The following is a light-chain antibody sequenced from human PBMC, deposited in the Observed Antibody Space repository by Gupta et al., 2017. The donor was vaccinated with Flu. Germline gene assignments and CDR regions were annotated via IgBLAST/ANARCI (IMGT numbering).Light chain of an antibody. CDR3: GTWDNSRSAGV. CDR2: ENN. Sequence: MVTISCSGTSFNIGNNYVSWYQQRPGTAPKLLIYENNKRPSGIPDRFSGSKSGTSATLGITGLQTGDEADYYCGTWDNSRSAGVFGGGTKLTVL. V-gene: IGLV1-51*02. J-gene: IGLJ3*02. CDR1: SFNIGNNY.